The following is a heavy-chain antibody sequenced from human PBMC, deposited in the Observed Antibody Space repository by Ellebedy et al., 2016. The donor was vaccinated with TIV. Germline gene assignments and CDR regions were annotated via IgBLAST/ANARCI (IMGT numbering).Heavy chain of an antibody. D-gene: IGHD1/OR15-1a*01. CDR1: GGSISSGDYY. CDR2: IYYSGST. Sequence: MPSETLSLTCTVSGGSISSGDYYWSWIRQPPGKGLEWIGYIYYSGSTYYNPSLKSRVTMSVDTSKNKFSLKLSAVTAADTAVYYCARPRKRAAGEQNWFDPWGQGTLVTVSS. V-gene: IGHV4-30-4*01. J-gene: IGHJ5*02. CDR3: ARPRKRAAGEQNWFDP.